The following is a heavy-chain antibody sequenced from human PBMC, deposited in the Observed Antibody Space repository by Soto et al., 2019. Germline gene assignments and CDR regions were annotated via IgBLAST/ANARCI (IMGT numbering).Heavy chain of an antibody. D-gene: IGHD6-13*01. CDR3: ARVTRVRRLQLANNWFDP. Sequence: GASVKGSCKASGYDSTGYYMCWVRQAPGQGLEWMGLINPNSGGTDYAQKFQGTVTMTRDTSSSTAYMELSSLRSDDTAVYYCARVTRVRRLQLANNWFDPWGQATLVTLSS. V-gene: IGHV1-2*02. CDR1: GYDSTGYY. CDR2: INPNSGGT. J-gene: IGHJ5*02.